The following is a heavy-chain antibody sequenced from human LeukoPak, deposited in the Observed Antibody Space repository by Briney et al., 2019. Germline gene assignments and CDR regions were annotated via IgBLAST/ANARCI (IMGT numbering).Heavy chain of an antibody. CDR2: IIPIFGTA. CDR3: ARGGYCSSTSCYPYFDY. V-gene: IGHV1-69*06. D-gene: IGHD2-2*01. J-gene: IGHJ4*02. CDR1: GGTFSSHA. Sequence: SVKVSCEASGGTFSSHAISWVRQAPGQGLEWMGGIIPIFGTANYAQKFQGRVTITADKSTSTAYMELSSLRSEDTAVYYCARGGYCSSTSCYPYFDYWGQGTLVTVSS.